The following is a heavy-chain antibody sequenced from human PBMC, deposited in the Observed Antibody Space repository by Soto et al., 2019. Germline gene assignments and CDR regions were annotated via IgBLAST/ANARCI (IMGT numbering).Heavy chain of an antibody. J-gene: IGHJ4*02. D-gene: IGHD2-21*02. CDR1: GYTFTSYY. CDR2: INPSGGST. CDR3: ARGPRIVVVTAGLGY. V-gene: IGHV1-46*03. Sequence: ASVKVSCKASGYTFTSYYMHWVRQAPGQGLEWMGIINPSGGSTSYAQKFQGRVTMTRDTSTSTVYMELSSLRSEDTAVYYCARGPRIVVVTAGLGYWGQGTLVTVSS.